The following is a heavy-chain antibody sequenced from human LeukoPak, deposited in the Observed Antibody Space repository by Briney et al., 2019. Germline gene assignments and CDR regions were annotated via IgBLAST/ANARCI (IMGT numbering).Heavy chain of an antibody. CDR1: GFTFSSYS. CDR3: ARDGYSRLGYYYYGMDV. CDR2: ISSSSSYI. V-gene: IGHV3-21*01. J-gene: IGHJ6*02. Sequence: GGSLRLSCAASGFTFSSYSMNWVRQAPGKGLEWVSSISSSSSYIYYADSVKGRFTISRDNAKNSLYLQMNSLRAEDTAVYYCARDGYSRLGYYYYGMDVWGQGTTVTVSS. D-gene: IGHD5-18*01.